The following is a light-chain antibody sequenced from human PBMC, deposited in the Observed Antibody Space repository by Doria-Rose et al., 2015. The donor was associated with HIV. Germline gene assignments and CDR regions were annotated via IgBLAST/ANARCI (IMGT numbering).Light chain of an antibody. CDR3: QQYYDTPS. Sequence: TQSPESLGMSLGERATLNCKSNQSLLYTSKNYLAWNQRRPGQPPQLLIYWASTRQSEVPARFSGSGSGTDFTLTISGLEAEDVAVYYGQQYYDTPSFGPGTTVDIQ. CDR1: QSLLYTSKNY. J-gene: IGKJ3*01. V-gene: IGKV4-1*01. CDR2: WAS.